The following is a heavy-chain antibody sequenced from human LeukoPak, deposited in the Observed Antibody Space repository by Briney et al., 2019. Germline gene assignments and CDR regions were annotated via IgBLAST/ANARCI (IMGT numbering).Heavy chain of an antibody. V-gene: IGHV4-59*08. CDR1: GGSISGYY. CDR2: VYYSGRT. D-gene: IGHD3-10*01. J-gene: IGHJ4*02. CDR3: ARHKPTGSYPLEL. Sequence: PSETLSLTCTVSGGSISGYYWSWLRQPPGKGLEWIGHVYYSGRTTYNPSLRSRLTISADTSTSQLSLKLSSVTAADTAVYYCARHKPTGSYPLELWGRGTLVTATS.